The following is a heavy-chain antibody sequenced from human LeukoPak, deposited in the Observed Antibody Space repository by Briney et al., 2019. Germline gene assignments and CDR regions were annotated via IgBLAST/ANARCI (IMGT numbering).Heavy chain of an antibody. CDR3: ARARTITGYFDY. CDR1: GGSISSYY. D-gene: IGHD5-24*01. V-gene: IGHV4-59*01. J-gene: IGHJ4*02. CDR2: IYYSGST. Sequence: SETLSLTXTVSGGSISSYYWSWIRQPPGKGLEWIGYIYYSGSTNYNPSLKSRVTISVDTSKNQFSLKLSSVTAADTVVYYCARARTITGYFDYWGQGTLVTVSS.